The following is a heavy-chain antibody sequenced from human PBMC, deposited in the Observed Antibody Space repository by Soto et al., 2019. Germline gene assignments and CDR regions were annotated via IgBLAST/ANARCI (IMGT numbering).Heavy chain of an antibody. V-gene: IGHV3-23*01. CDR1: GFNVNNYA. CDR3: AKSTGFVVVLSDWADPSDY. Sequence: EVQLLESGGDLVQPGGSLRLSCAASGFNVNNYAMSWVRQAPGKGLEWVSTIDVSGISKYYADSVKGRFTISRDNSKNTLDMEMNSLRVEDTAVYYCAKSTGFVVVLSDWADPSDYWGQGTLVTVSS. CDR2: IDVSGISK. D-gene: IGHD2-15*01. J-gene: IGHJ4*02.